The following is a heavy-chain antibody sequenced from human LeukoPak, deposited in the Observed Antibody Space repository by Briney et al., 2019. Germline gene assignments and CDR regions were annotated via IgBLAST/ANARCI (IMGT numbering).Heavy chain of an antibody. Sequence: GRSLRLSCTASGFTFGDYAMSWFRQAPGKGPEWVGFIRSKAYGGTTEYAASVKGRFTISRDDSKSIAYLQMNSLKTEDTAVYYCTRARAVAGTFGDAFDIWGQGTMVTVSS. V-gene: IGHV3-49*03. D-gene: IGHD6-19*01. CDR2: IRSKAYGGTT. CDR1: GFTFGDYA. CDR3: TRARAVAGTFGDAFDI. J-gene: IGHJ3*02.